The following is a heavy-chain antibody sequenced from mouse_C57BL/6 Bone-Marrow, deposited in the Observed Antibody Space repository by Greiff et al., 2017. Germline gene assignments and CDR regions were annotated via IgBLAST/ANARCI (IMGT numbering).Heavy chain of an antibody. CDR2: IDPETGGT. CDR3: TRFTTVVATRGDY. Sequence: VQLQQSGAELVRPGASVTLSCKASGYTFTDYEMHWVKQTPVHGLEWIGAIDPETGGTAYNQKFKGKAILTADKSSSTAYMELRSLTSEDSAVYYGTRFTTVVATRGDYWGQGTTLTVSS. D-gene: IGHD1-1*01. CDR1: GYTFTDYE. V-gene: IGHV1-15*01. J-gene: IGHJ2*01.